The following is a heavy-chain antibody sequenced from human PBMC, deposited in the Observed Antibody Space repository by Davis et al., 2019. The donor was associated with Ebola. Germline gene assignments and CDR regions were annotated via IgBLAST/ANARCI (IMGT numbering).Heavy chain of an antibody. J-gene: IGHJ4*02. D-gene: IGHD6-13*01. Sequence: GESLKIPCAASGFTFSSYALTWVRQAPGKGLEWVSSISGSGGSSTYYADSVKGRFTISRDNSKNTLFLQMNSLRADDTAVYYCATLIPAAGTGYWGQGTLVTVSS. V-gene: IGHV3-23*01. CDR2: ISGSGGSST. CDR3: ATLIPAAGTGY. CDR1: GFTFSSYA.